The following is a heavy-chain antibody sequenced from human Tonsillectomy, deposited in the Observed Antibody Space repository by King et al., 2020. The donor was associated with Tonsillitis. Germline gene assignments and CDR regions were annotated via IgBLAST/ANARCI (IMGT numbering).Heavy chain of an antibody. CDR2: IKDDGSQT. Sequence: VQLVESGGGLVQPGGSLRLSCAGSGFTFSAYWTTWVRQAPGEGLEWVADIKDDGSQTYCVESVKGRFTVSRDNAKNSLYLQMSSLRAGDTAVYYCGRRSLTTAWALDYWGQGTLVTVSS. V-gene: IGHV3-7*03. CDR1: GFTFSAYW. CDR3: GRRSLTTAWALDY. D-gene: IGHD2/OR15-2a*01. J-gene: IGHJ4*02.